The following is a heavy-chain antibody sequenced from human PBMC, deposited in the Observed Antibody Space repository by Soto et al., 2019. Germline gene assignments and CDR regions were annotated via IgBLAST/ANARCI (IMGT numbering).Heavy chain of an antibody. V-gene: IGHV1-18*01. CDR3: ASLSLDDSRRYMDV. CDR2: ISAYNGNT. CDR1: GYTFTSYG. D-gene: IGHD2-21*02. J-gene: IGHJ6*03. Sequence: ASVKVSCKASGYTFTSYGISWVRQAPGQGLEWMGWISAYNGNTNYAQKLQGRVTMTTDTSTSTVYMELRSLRSDDTAVYYCASLSLDDSRRYMDVWGKGTTVTLSS.